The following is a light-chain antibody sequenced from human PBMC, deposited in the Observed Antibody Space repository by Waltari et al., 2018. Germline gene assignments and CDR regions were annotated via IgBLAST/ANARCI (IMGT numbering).Light chain of an antibody. Sequence: SYVLTQPPSVSVAPGKTATITCGGGNVGRKSVQWYQQKAGQAPGLVIYFDKDRPPGIPERFSGSNSGDTATLTISRVEAGDEADYYCQVWDSRSDRAFGGGTKLTVL. CDR2: FDK. CDR1: NVGRKS. CDR3: QVWDSRSDRA. J-gene: IGLJ2*01. V-gene: IGLV3-21*04.